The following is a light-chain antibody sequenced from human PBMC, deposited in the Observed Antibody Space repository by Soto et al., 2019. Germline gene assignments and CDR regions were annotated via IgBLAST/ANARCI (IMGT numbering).Light chain of an antibody. CDR1: QSVSSN. J-gene: IGKJ1*01. Sequence: EIVLTQFPATLSLSAEERDTHSCRASQSVSSNVAWYQQKPGQAPRLRIYGASTRATGIPARFSGSGSGTEFTLTISSLQSEDFAVYYCQQYNNWPGTFGQGTKV. V-gene: IGKV3-15*01. CDR3: QQYNNWPGT. CDR2: GAS.